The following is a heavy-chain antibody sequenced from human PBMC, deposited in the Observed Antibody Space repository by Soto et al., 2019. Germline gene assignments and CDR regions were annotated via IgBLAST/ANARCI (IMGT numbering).Heavy chain of an antibody. CDR2: VSAYNGDT. Sequence: ASVKVSCKASGYTFTSYGISWVRQAPGQGLEWMGWVSAYNGDTNYAQNFQGRVTMTTDTSTSTAYMDLRSLRSDDTATYYCARDRGYCANGGCFRYDYWGQGTLVTVSS. J-gene: IGHJ4*02. V-gene: IGHV1-18*01. D-gene: IGHD2-8*01. CDR3: ARDRGYCANGGCFRYDY. CDR1: GYTFTSYG.